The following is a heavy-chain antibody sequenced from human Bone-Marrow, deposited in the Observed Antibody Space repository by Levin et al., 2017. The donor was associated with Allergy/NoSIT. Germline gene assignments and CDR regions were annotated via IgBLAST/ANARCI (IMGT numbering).Heavy chain of an antibody. CDR3: ATGSVRYKIFFEY. V-gene: IGHV4-30-4*01. Sequence: PSETLSLTCTVSDGSISSDDFYWSWIRQPPGTGLEWIGYIYHSGSTYYNPSLQSRVIFSVDTSNNQFSAKLSSVTAADTAVYYCATGSVRYKIFFEYWGQGTLVTVSS. CDR1: DGSISSDDFY. J-gene: IGHJ4*02. CDR2: IYHSGST. D-gene: IGHD3-16*02.